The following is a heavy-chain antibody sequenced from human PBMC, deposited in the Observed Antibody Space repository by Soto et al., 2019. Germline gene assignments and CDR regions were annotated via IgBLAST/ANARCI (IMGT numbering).Heavy chain of an antibody. CDR1: GGSISSGCYY. Sequence: SETLSLTYTVSGGSISSGCYYWSWIRQHPGTGLEWIGHISYSGSTYYNPSLKSRVTISVDTSKNQLSLKLSSVTAADTAVYYCARLKGGAFDIWGQGTMVTVSS. J-gene: IGHJ3*02. V-gene: IGHV4-30-4*01. CDR3: ARLKGGAFDI. CDR2: ISYSGST. D-gene: IGHD3-16*01.